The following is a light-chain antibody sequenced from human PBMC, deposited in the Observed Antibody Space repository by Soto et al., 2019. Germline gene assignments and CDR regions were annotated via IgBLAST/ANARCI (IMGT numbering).Light chain of an antibody. CDR3: SSFATSGTTVI. CDR1: SSDVGGYNY. V-gene: IGLV2-8*01. Sequence: QSVLTQPPSASGSPGQSVAISCTGTSSDVGGYNYVSWYQQHPGKAPKLMIYEVNKRPSGVPDRFSGSKSGNTASLTVSGLQAEDEADYYCSSFATSGTTVIFGGGTKLTVL. CDR2: EVN. J-gene: IGLJ2*01.